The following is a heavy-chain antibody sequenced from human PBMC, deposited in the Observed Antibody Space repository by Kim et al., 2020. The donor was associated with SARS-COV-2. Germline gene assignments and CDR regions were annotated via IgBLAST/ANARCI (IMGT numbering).Heavy chain of an antibody. V-gene: IGHV4-34*01. J-gene: IGHJ5*02. CDR2: INHSGST. D-gene: IGHD6-13*01. Sequence: SETLSLTCAVYGGSFSGYYWSWIRQPPGKGLEWIGEINHSGSTNYNPSLKSRVTISIDTSKNQFSLKLSSVTAADTAVYYCARGLKQQLVRRNWFDPWGQGTLVTVSS. CDR1: GGSFSGYY. CDR3: ARGLKQQLVRRNWFDP.